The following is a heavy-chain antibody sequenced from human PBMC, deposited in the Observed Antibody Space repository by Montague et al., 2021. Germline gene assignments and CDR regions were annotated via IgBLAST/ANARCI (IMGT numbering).Heavy chain of an antibody. J-gene: IGHJ4*02. V-gene: IGHV4-34*01. D-gene: IGHD2-15*01. CDR1: GGSLSGSY. Sequence: SETLSLTCAVYGGSLSGSYWTWIRQPPGKGLEWIGERNHRGSSSYNPALKGRVTLSVDTSKNQFSLTLTSVTAADTAVYFCARSLRGGPDEWGRGTLVTVSS. CDR3: ARSLRGGPDE. CDR2: RNHRGSS.